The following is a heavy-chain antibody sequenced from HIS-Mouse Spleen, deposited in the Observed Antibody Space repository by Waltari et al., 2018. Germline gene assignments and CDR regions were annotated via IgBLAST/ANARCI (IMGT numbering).Heavy chain of an antibody. CDR3: AREIPYSSSWYDWYFDL. CDR1: GGSISSSSSY. D-gene: IGHD6-13*01. J-gene: IGHJ2*01. V-gene: IGHV4-39*07. Sequence: QLQLQESGPGLVKPSETLSLTCTVSGGSISSSSSYWGWIRQPPGKGVEWIGSIYYSGSNYYNPSLKSRVTISVDTSKNQFSLKLSSVTAADTAVYYCAREIPYSSSWYDWYFDLWGRGTLVTVSS. CDR2: IYYSGSN.